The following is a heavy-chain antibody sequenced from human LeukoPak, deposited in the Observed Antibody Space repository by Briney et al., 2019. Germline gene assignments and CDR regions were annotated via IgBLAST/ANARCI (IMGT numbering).Heavy chain of an antibody. CDR3: ARGDTIFGVVNHFDY. V-gene: IGHV4-59*08. CDR2: IYYSGST. CDR1: GGSISSYY. Sequence: PSETLSLTCTVSGGSISSYYWSWIRQPPGKGLEWIGYIYYSGSTNYNPSLKSRVTISVDTSKNQFSLKLSSVTAADTAVYYCARGDTIFGVVNHFDYWGQGTLVTVSS. D-gene: IGHD3-3*01. J-gene: IGHJ4*02.